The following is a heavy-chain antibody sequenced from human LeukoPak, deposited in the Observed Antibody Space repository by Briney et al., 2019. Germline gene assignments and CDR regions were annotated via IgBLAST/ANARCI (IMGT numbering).Heavy chain of an antibody. CDR2: INPNSGGT. J-gene: IGHJ4*02. CDR1: GYTFTCYY. CDR3: ARGGVTMVRGPYPDY. Sequence: ASVKVSCKASGYTFTCYYMHWVRQAPGQGLEWMGWINPNSGGTNYAQKFQGRVTMTRDTSISTAYMELSRLRSDDTAVYYCARGGVTMVRGPYPDYWGQGTLVTVSS. V-gene: IGHV1-2*02. D-gene: IGHD3-10*01.